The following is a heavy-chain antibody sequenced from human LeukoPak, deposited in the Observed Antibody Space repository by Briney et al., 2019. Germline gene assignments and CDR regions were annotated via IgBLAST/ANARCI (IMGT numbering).Heavy chain of an antibody. J-gene: IGHJ4*02. CDR3: ARGAYCSGASCYSGH. CDR1: GFTFSSYS. CDR2: ITSSTTYI. Sequence: PGGSLRLSCAASGFTFSSYSMNWVRQAPGKGLEWVSSITSSTTYIYYADSVKGRFTISRDNAKNSLYLQMNGLRAEDTAMYYCARGAYCSGASCYSGHWGQGTPVTVSS. V-gene: IGHV3-21*01. D-gene: IGHD2-15*01.